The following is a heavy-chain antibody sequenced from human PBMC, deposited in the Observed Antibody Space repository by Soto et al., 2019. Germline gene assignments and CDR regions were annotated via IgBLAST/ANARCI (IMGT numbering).Heavy chain of an antibody. CDR2: ISAYNGKT. CDR1: GYSFTSYG. CDR3: ARDNGFGESDV. J-gene: IGHJ6*02. D-gene: IGHD3-10*01. V-gene: IGHV1-18*01. Sequence: QVQLVQSGAEVKKPGASVKVSCKASGYSFTSYGISWVRQAPGQGLEWMGWISAYNGKTNYAQKLQGRGTMTTDTSTSTADMELRSLRSADTAVYYCARDNGFGESDVWGQGTTVTVSS.